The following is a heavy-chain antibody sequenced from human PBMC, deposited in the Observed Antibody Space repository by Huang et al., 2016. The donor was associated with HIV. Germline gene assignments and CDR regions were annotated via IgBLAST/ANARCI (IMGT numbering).Heavy chain of an antibody. CDR3: ATGLLLGDFDY. CDR2: LYYGGTT. CDR1: GGSISSSDYY. Sequence: QLQLQESGPGLVKPSETLSLTCTVSGGSISSSDYYWGWLRQPPGKGLEWIGSLYYGGTTYYNPSLKSRVIISVDTSKNQFSLRLGSVTAAETSVYYCATGLLLGDFDYWGQGTLVTVSS. J-gene: IGHJ4*02. D-gene: IGHD3-10*01. V-gene: IGHV4-39*01.